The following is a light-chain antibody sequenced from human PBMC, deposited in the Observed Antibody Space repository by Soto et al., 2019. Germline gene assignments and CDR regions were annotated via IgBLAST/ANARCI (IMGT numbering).Light chain of an antibody. CDR3: SSYTSSSIFV. J-gene: IGLJ1*01. CDR2: EVS. V-gene: IGLV2-14*01. CDR1: SSDVGAYNY. Sequence: QSALTQPASVSGSPGQSITISCTGTSSDVGAYNYVSWYQQHPGKAPKVMIYEVSNRPSGVSNRFSGSKSGNTASLTISGLQAEDAADYYCSSYTSSSIFVFGTGTKLTVL.